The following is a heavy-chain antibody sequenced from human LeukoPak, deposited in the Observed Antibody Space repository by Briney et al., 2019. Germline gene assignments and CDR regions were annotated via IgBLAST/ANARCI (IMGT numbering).Heavy chain of an antibody. D-gene: IGHD2-15*01. CDR2: IIPILGTA. CDR3: ARWADCSGGSCYSRNWFDP. V-gene: IGHV1-69*13. Sequence: SVKVSCKASGGTFSSYAISWVRQAPGQGLEWMGGIIPILGTANYAQKFQGRVTITADESTSTAYMELSSLRAEDTAVYYCARWADCSGGSCYSRNWFDPWGQGTLVTVSS. J-gene: IGHJ5*02. CDR1: GGTFSSYA.